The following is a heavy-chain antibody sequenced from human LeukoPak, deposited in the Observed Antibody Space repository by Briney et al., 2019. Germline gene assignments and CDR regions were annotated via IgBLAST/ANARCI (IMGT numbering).Heavy chain of an antibody. CDR1: GFTFSSYA. D-gene: IGHD2-21*02. CDR3: AKGPYCGGDCYSASWFDP. CDR2: ISGSGGST. J-gene: IGHJ5*02. V-gene: IGHV3-23*01. Sequence: GGSLRLSCAASGFTFSSYAMSWVRQAPGEGLEWVSAISGSGGSTYYADSVKGRFTISRDNSKNTLYLQMNSLRAEDTAVYYCAKGPYCGGDCYSASWFDPWGQGTLVTVSS.